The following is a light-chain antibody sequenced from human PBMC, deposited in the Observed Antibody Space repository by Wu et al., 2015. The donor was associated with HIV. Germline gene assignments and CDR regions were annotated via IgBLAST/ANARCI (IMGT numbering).Light chain of an antibody. Sequence: DIQMTQSPSTLSASVGDKVSFTCRASQNIGTSLAWYQQKPGKAPQLLMYKATALQSGVPSRSSGSGSGTDFTLTINGLQPDDLATYYCHHYNSNSQTFGQGTKVEVK. CDR2: KAT. CDR1: QNIGTS. J-gene: IGKJ1*01. CDR3: HHYNSNSQT. V-gene: IGKV1-5*03.